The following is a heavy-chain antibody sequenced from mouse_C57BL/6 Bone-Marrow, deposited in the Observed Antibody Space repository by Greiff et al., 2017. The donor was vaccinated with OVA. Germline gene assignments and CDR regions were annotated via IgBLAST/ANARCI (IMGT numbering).Heavy chain of an antibody. V-gene: IGHV1-26*01. Sequence: EVQLQQSGPELVKPGASVKISCKASGYTFTDYYMNWVKQSHGKSLEWIGDINPNNGGTSYNQKFKGKATLTVDKSFSTAYMELRSLTSEDSAVYYCARRGVTTGFDYWGQGTTLTVSS. CDR2: INPNNGGT. CDR1: GYTFTDYY. CDR3: ARRGVTTGFDY. D-gene: IGHD1-1*01. J-gene: IGHJ2*01.